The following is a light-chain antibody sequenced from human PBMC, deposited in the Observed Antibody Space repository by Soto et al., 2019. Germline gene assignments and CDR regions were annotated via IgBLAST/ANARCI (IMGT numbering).Light chain of an antibody. J-gene: IGLJ2*01. CDR2: DVN. Sequence: QSALTQPASVSGSPGQSITISCTGTSSVIGAYNFVPWYQQHPGKAPKLMLYDVNIRPSGVSNRFSGSKSGNTASLTISGLQAEDEADYYCTSWTTSTTMIFGGGTKVTVL. CDR3: TSWTTSTTMI. CDR1: SSVIGAYNF. V-gene: IGLV2-14*03.